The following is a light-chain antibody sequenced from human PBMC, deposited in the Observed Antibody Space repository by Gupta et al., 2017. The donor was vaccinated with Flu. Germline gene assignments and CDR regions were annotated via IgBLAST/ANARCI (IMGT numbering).Light chain of an antibody. CDR2: END. V-gene: IGLV1-51*01. J-gene: IGLJ2*01. CDR3: GTWDSSLSAVV. CDR1: SSNIGNNY. Sequence: QSALTQPPPLSPAPVRTVTISCSGSSSNIGNNYVSWYQQLPGTAPKLLIYENDKRPSGIPDRFSGSKSGTSATLGITGLQTGDEADYCCGTWDSSLSAVVFGGGTKLTVL.